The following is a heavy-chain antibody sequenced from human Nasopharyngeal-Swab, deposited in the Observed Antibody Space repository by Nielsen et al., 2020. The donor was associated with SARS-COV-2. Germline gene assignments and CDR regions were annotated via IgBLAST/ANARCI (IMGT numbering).Heavy chain of an antibody. Sequence: SGPTLVKPTQTLTLTCTFSGFSLSTSGVSVGWIRQPPGRALEWLALIYWDDYKHYSPSLRTRLTITKETSKNHVVLTMTNVDPVDTATYYCARIRSSSERWDYYYMDVWGKGTTVTVSS. D-gene: IGHD6-6*01. J-gene: IGHJ6*03. CDR1: GFSLSTSGVS. V-gene: IGHV2-5*02. CDR3: ARIRSSSERWDYYYMDV. CDR2: IYWDDYK.